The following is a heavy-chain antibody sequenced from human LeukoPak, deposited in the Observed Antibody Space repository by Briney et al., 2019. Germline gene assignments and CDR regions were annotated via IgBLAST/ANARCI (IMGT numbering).Heavy chain of an antibody. Sequence: SETLSLTCTVSGGSIAGYYWSWIRQPPGKGLEWIGYIYYSGSANYNPSLKGRVITSIDTPKNQFSVKLSSVTAADTAAYYCARSQVWVYDYVRGSPQPTFDNWGQGILVTVSS. J-gene: IGHJ4*02. CDR3: ARSQVWVYDYVRGSPQPTFDN. CDR1: GGSIAGYY. D-gene: IGHD3-16*01. CDR2: IYYSGSA. V-gene: IGHV4-59*08.